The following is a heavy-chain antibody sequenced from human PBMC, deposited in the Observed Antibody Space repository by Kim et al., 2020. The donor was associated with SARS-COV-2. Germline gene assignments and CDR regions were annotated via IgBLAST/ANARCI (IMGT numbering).Heavy chain of an antibody. D-gene: IGHD2-15*01. CDR3: AAEGPGFCSGGSCYGWWFDP. J-gene: IGHJ5*02. CDR2: IVVGSGNT. CDR1: GFTFTSSA. V-gene: IGHV1-58*01. Sequence: SVKVSCKASGFTFTSSAVQWVRQARGQRLEWIGWIVVGSGNTNYAQKFQERVTITRDMSTSTAYMELSSLRSEDTAVYYCAAEGPGFCSGGSCYGWWFDPWGQGAQITVSS.